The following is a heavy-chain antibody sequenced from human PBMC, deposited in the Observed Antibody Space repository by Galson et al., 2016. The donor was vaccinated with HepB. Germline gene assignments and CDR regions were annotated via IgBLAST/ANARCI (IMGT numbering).Heavy chain of an antibody. V-gene: IGHV3-21*05. J-gene: IGHJ6*04. CDR3: ASDSSSGYFFES. CDR2: ITSSSTVI. D-gene: IGHD3-22*01. Sequence: SLRLSCAASGVSLSDYNMNWVRQAPGKGLEWVSYITSSSTVIYYADSVKGRFTISRDNAKSSLYLQMNSLRAEDTAVYYCASDSSSGYFFESWGKGTTVTVSA. CDR1: GVSLSDYN.